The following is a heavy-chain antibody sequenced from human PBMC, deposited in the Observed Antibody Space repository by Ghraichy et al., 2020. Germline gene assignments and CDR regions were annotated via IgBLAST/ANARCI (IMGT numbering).Heavy chain of an antibody. V-gene: IGHV1-18*01. CDR3: ARDTYAYWFDY. CDR2: ISAYNGST. CDR1: GYNFINYG. J-gene: IGHJ4*02. Sequence: ASVKVSCKASGYNFINYGITWLRQAPGQGLEYMGWISAYNGSTNYAQNLQGRITMTRDTSTTTAYMELRSLRSDDTAIYYCARDTYAYWFDYWGQGTLVTVSS. D-gene: IGHD3-16*01.